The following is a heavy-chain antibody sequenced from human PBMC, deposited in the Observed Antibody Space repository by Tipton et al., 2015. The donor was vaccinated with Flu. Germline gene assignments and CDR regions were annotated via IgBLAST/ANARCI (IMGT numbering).Heavy chain of an antibody. CDR1: GFTFSDHY. CDR2: TRNKANSYTT. D-gene: IGHD2-8*01. Sequence: GSLRLSCAASGFTFSDHYMDWVRQAPGKGLEWVARTRNKANSYTTEYAASVKGRFIISRDDSKNSLYLQMNSLRAEDTARYYCAVFKNPGCWGQGDLVTVSS. V-gene: IGHV3-72*01. CDR3: AVFKNPGC. J-gene: IGHJ4*02.